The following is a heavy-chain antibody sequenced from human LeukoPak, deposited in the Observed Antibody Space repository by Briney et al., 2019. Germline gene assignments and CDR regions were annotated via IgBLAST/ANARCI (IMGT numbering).Heavy chain of an antibody. CDR1: GFTFSDYY. J-gene: IGHJ6*03. Sequence: GGSLRLSCAASGFTFSDYYMSWIRQAPGKGLEWVSYISSSGSTIYYADSVKGRFTISRDNAKNSLYLQMNSLRAEDTAVYYCARVHIDYYCYYMDVWGKGTTVTVSS. CDR3: ARVHIDYYCYYMDV. V-gene: IGHV3-11*01. CDR2: ISSSGSTI.